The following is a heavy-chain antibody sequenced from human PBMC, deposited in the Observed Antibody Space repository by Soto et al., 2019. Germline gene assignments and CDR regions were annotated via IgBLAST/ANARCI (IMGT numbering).Heavy chain of an antibody. CDR2: IVPIFGTA. Sequence: SVKVSCKASGGTFSSYAISWVRQAPGQGLEWMGGIVPIFGTANYAQKFQGRVTITADESTSTAYMELSSLRSEDTAVYYCARDWRSGYDLDYWGQGTLVTVSS. V-gene: IGHV1-69*13. J-gene: IGHJ4*02. CDR1: GGTFSSYA. D-gene: IGHD5-12*01. CDR3: ARDWRSGYDLDY.